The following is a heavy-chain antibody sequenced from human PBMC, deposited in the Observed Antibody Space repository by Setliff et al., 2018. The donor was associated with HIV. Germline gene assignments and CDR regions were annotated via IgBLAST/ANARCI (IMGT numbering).Heavy chain of an antibody. CDR2: VYQSGTT. J-gene: IGHJ4*02. V-gene: IGHV4-38-2*02. Sequence: PSETLSLTCDVSGSFITSGYYWGWVRQPPGKGLEWIGTVYQSGTTYFNPSLEERISMSVDTTMNQFSLEVRSVTAADTAIYYCSREYTGSSGIDFWGQAGMDFWGQGIPVTVSS. D-gene: IGHD6-6*01. CDR3: SREYTGSSGIDFWGQAGMDF. CDR1: GSFITSGYY.